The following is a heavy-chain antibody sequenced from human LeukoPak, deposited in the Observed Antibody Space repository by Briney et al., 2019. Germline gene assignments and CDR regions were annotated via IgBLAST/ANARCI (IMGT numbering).Heavy chain of an antibody. J-gene: IGHJ6*02. Sequence: PGGSLRLSCAASGFTFSSYAMSWVRQAPGKGLEWVSAISGSGGSTYYADSVKGRFTISRDNSKNTLYLQMNSLRVEDTAVYYCATPKDRYCSGGSCYSGQNYYYYGMDVWGQGTTVTVSS. CDR2: ISGSGGST. V-gene: IGHV3-23*01. CDR1: GFTFSSYA. D-gene: IGHD2-15*01. CDR3: ATPKDRYCSGGSCYSGQNYYYYGMDV.